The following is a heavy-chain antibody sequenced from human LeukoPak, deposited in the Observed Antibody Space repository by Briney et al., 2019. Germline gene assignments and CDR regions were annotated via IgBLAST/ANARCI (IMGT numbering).Heavy chain of an antibody. Sequence: PSETLSLTCTVSGGSISGYYWSWIRQPPGKGLEWIGYIFYSGSTNYNPSLKSRVTISVDTSKNQFSLKLSSVTAADTAVYYCARAGGSGSPGYFDYWGQGTLVTVSS. D-gene: IGHD3-10*01. CDR2: IFYSGST. CDR1: GGSISGYY. V-gene: IGHV4-59*01. J-gene: IGHJ4*02. CDR3: ARAGGSGSPGYFDY.